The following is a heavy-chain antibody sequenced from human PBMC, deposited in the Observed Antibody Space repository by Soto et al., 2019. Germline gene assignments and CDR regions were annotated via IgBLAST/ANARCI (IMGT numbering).Heavy chain of an antibody. CDR3: AREGGRIQLWLTRYYGMDV. CDR1: GFTFSSYS. V-gene: IGHV3-48*02. J-gene: IGHJ6*02. Sequence: GGSLRLSCAASGFTFSSYSMNWVRQAPGKGLEWVSYISSSSGTIYYADSVKGRFTISRDNAKNSLYLQMNSLRDEDTAVYYCAREGGRIQLWLTRYYGMDVWGQGTTVTVSS. D-gene: IGHD5-18*01. CDR2: ISSSSGTI.